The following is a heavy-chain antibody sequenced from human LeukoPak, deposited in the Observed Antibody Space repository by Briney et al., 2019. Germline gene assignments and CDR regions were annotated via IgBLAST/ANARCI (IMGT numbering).Heavy chain of an antibody. J-gene: IGHJ3*01. CDR2: VTGSATTT. V-gene: IGHV3-23*01. D-gene: IGHD1-26*01. CDR1: GFTFDHFD. Sequence: PGGSLRLSCTASGFTFDHFDMSCVREAPGKGLEWVSAVTGSATTTSYADSVKGRFTVSRDNSQSLLSLQMDSLGAEDTAIYYCVKHARVGTSTAFEVWGQGTLVTVSS. CDR3: VKHARVGTSTAFEV.